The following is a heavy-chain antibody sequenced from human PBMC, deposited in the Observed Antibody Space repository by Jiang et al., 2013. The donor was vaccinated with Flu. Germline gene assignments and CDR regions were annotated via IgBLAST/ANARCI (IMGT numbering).Heavy chain of an antibody. V-gene: IGHV1-46*01. Sequence: QLVESGPEVRKPGASVTVSCKASGYTFTSNYMHWVRQAPGQGLEWVAMINPSGGYTTYAQDFLGRVTMTRDTSTTTIYMELSSLRSEDTAVYYCARVLSCGGSCYYFDHWGQGTLVTVSS. CDR3: ARVLSCGGSCYYFDH. CDR2: INPSGGYT. J-gene: IGHJ4*02. D-gene: IGHD2-21*02. CDR1: GYTFTSNY.